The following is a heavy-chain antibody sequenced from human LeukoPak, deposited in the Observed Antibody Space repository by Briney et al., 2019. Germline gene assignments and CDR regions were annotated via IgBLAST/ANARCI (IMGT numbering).Heavy chain of an antibody. D-gene: IGHD5-24*01. V-gene: IGHV1-46*01. CDR1: GYTFTSYY. CDR2: INPSGGST. CDR3: ARVRRGVMATIPYYYYGMDV. Sequence: GASVKVSCKASGYTFTSYYMHWVRQAPGQGLEWMGIINPSGGSTSYAQKFQGRVTMTRDTSTSTVYMELSSLGSEDTAVYYCARVRRGVMATIPYYYYGMDVWGQGTTVTVSS. J-gene: IGHJ6*02.